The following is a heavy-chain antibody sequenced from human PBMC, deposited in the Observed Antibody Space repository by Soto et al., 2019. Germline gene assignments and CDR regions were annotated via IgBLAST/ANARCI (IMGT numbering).Heavy chain of an antibody. Sequence: PSETLSLTCAVSDGYISSSNWWSWLRQPPGKGLEWIGEIYHSGSTNYNPSLKSRVTISVDKSKNQFSLKLSSVTAADTAVYYCARVSLTSSWSKSFDYWGQGTLVTVSS. D-gene: IGHD6-13*01. V-gene: IGHV4-4*02. CDR3: ARVSLTSSWSKSFDY. J-gene: IGHJ4*02. CDR2: IYHSGST. CDR1: DGYISSSNW.